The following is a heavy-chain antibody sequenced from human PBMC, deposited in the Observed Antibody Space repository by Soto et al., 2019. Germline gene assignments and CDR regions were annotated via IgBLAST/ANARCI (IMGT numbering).Heavy chain of an antibody. D-gene: IGHD2-21*01. V-gene: IGHV3-30*18. CDR2: ISYDGSNK. CDR3: AKVVIGINGVGHPRVNYFDS. J-gene: IGHJ4*02. Sequence: GGSLRLSCAASGFTFSSYGMHWVRQAPGKGLEWVAVISYDGSNKYYADSVKGRFTISRDNSKNTLYLQMNSLRAEDTAVYYFAKVVIGINGVGHPRVNYFDSWGREPWSPSPQ. CDR1: GFTFSSYG.